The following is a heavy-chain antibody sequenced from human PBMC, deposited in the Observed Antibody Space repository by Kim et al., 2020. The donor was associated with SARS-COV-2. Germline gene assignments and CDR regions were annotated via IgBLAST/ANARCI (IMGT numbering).Heavy chain of an antibody. D-gene: IGHD1-26*01. V-gene: IGHV1-18*04. CDR2: ISAYNGNT. CDR1: GYTFTSYG. J-gene: IGHJ5*02. Sequence: ASVKVSCKASGYTFTSYGISWVRQAPGQGLEWMGWISAYNGNTNYAQKLQGRVTMTTDTSTSTAYMELRSLRSDDTAVYYCARVILVGAPVLVGWFDPWGQGTLVTVSS. CDR3: ARVILVGAPVLVGWFDP.